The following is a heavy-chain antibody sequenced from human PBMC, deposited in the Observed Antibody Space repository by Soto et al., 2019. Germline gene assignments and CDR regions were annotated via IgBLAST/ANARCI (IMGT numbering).Heavy chain of an antibody. CDR1: GGTFSSHA. CDR2: IIPIFGTA. Sequence: GASVKVSCKASGGTFSSHAISWVRQAPGQGLEWMGGIIPIFGTANYAQKFQGRVTITADESTSTAYMELSSLRSEDTAVYYCARGPTTESIAARSYFDYWGQGTLVTVSS. D-gene: IGHD6-6*01. CDR3: ARGPTTESIAARSYFDY. V-gene: IGHV1-69*13. J-gene: IGHJ4*02.